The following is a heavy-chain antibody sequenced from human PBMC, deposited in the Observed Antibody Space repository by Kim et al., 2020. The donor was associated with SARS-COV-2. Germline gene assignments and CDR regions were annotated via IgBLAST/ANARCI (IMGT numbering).Heavy chain of an antibody. CDR1: GYIFSTYA. CDR2: INAGNGLT. Sequence: ASVKVSCKASGYIFSTYAIFWVRQAPGQRLEWMGWINAGNGLTKYSQKFQGRVAITRDTSATTAYMELSSLRSEDTAVYYCARQIRGVIPTYFDYWGQGT. V-gene: IGHV1-3*01. D-gene: IGHD3-10*01. CDR3: ARQIRGVIPTYFDY. J-gene: IGHJ4*02.